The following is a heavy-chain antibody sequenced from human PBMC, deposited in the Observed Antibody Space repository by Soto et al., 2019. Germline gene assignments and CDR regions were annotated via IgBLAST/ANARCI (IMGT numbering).Heavy chain of an antibody. V-gene: IGHV4-31*03. CDR1: GDSISRSGSY. J-gene: IGHJ4*02. Sequence: SETLSLTCTVSGDSISRSGSYWSWIRQHPGKGLEWIGYIYHRGSTYYNPSLKSRVTISEDTSKNQFSLKLTSVTAADTAVYYCARGLQLGYWGQGTQVTVSS. CDR2: IYHRGST. CDR3: ARGLQLGY.